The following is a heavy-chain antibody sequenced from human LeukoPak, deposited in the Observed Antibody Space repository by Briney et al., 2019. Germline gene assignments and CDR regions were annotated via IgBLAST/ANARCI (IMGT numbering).Heavy chain of an antibody. CDR1: GFTFSSYW. D-gene: IGHD5-24*01. V-gene: IGHV3-7*03. CDR2: IRQDGSEK. CDR3: AKDFAITFRRGFDP. J-gene: IGHJ5*02. Sequence: GGSLRLSCAASGFTFSSYWMSWVRQAPGKGLEWVANIRQDGSEKYYVDSVKGRFTISRDNSKNTLYLQMNSLRAEDTAVYYCAKDFAITFRRGFDPWGQGTLVTVSS.